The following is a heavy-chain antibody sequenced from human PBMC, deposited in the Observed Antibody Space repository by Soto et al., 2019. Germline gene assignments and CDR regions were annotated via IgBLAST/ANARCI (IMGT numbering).Heavy chain of an antibody. CDR2: IYWDDDK. J-gene: IGHJ4*02. V-gene: IGHV2-5*02. CDR1: GFSLNKKKVG. D-gene: IGHD3-3*01. Sequence: SGPELGNHTQSLTKNCTFWGFSLNKKKVGVGWIRQPPGKALEWLALIYWDDDKRYSPSLKSRLTITKDTSKNQVVLTMTNMDPVNTATYYCAHRRGYDFWSGYYGYFDYWGQGTLVTVSS. CDR3: AHRRGYDFWSGYYGYFDY.